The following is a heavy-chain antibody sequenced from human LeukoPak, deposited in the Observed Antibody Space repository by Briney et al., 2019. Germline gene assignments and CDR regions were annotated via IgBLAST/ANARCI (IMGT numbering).Heavy chain of an antibody. J-gene: IGHJ4*02. V-gene: IGHV1-46*01. CDR2: INPSGGST. D-gene: IGHD5-18*01. CDR3: ARLTAVDTAMASTDY. Sequence: GASVKVSCXASGYTFTSYYMHWVRQAPGQGLEWMGIINPSGGSTSYAQKFQGRVTMTRDTSTSTVYMELSSLRSEDTAVYYCARLTAVDTAMASTDYWGQGTLVTVSS. CDR1: GYTFTSYY.